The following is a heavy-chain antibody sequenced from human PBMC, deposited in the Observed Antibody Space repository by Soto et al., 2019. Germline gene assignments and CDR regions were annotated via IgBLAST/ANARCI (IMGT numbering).Heavy chain of an antibody. CDR3: ARDDTTIVPLAQ. V-gene: IGHV4-59*01. J-gene: IGHJ4*02. D-gene: IGHD3-10*01. Sequence: XEILSLTCTVSGASISGYLGNWIRQPPGKGLEWIGYMSYTGNTNYNPSLTSRVSISMDTSKNQFSLNLNSVTAADTAVYYCARDDTTIVPLAQWGQGTLVTVSS. CDR2: MSYTGNT. CDR1: GASISGYL.